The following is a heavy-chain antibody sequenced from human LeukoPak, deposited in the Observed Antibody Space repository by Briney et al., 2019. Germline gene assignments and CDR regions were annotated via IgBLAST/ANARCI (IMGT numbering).Heavy chain of an antibody. CDR1: GGTFSSYA. CDR2: IIPIFGTA. J-gene: IGHJ5*02. V-gene: IGHV1-69*06. D-gene: IGHD6-13*01. CDR3: ARVCEGRAQGYSSSWYLGSYNWFDP. Sequence: ASVKVSCKASGGTFSSYAISWVRQAPGQGLEWMGGIIPIFGTANYAQKFQGRVTITADKSTSTAYMKLSSLRSEDTAVYYCARVCEGRAQGYSSSWYLGSYNWFDPWGQGTLVTVSS.